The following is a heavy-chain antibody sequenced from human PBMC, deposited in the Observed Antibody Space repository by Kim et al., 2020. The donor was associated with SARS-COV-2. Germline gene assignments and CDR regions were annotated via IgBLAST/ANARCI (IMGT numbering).Heavy chain of an antibody. CDR2: IYYSGST. CDR1: GGSLITYY. CDR3: ARSRYYDSSGYFSRNWYFDL. J-gene: IGHJ2*01. V-gene: IGHV4-59*08. Sequence: SETLSLTCTVSGGSLITYYWSWIRQPPGKGLEWIGYIYYSGSTNYNSSLKSRVNMSVDTSKNQFSLKLSSVTAADTAVYYCARSRYYDSSGYFSRNWYFDLWGRGTLVTVSS. D-gene: IGHD3-22*01.